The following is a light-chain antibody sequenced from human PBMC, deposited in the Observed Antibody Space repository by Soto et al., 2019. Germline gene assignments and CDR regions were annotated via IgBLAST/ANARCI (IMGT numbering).Light chain of an antibody. CDR2: EGS. CDR3: CSYAGGGIDV. CDR1: STDVGTYNL. Sequence: QSALTQPASVSGSPGQSITISCTGTSTDVGTYNLVSWYQQHPGNAPRLMIYEGSERPSGVSDPFSGSKSGSTASLTISGLRAEDEADFYCCSYAGGGIDVFGTGTKLTVL. V-gene: IGLV2-23*01. J-gene: IGLJ1*01.